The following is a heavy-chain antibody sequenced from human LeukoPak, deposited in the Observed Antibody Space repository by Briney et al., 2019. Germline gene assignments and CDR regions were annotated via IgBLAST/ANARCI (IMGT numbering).Heavy chain of an antibody. V-gene: IGHV5-51*01. CDR3: ARVGARDIVVVPAAMAFDP. CDR2: IYPGDSDT. D-gene: IGHD2-2*01. Sequence: GESLKISCKGSGYSFTSYWIGWVRQMPGKGLEWMGIIYPGDSDTRYSPSFQGRVTISADKSISTAYLQWSSLKASDTAMYYCARVGARDIVVVPAAMAFDPWGQGTLVTVSS. J-gene: IGHJ5*02. CDR1: GYSFTSYW.